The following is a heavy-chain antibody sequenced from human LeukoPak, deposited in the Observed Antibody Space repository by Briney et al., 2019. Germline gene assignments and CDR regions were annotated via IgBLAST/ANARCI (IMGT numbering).Heavy chain of an antibody. Sequence: SETLSLTCIVSGDSISSYYWNWIRQPPGKGLEWLGYIHSSGNTRYNPSLRSRVTMSVDTSKHQFSLKLSSVTAADTAVYYCGRAGRYCSGGSCYGENWFDPWGQGTLVTVSS. V-gene: IGHV4-59*01. CDR2: IHSSGNT. CDR1: GDSISSYY. D-gene: IGHD2-15*01. J-gene: IGHJ5*02. CDR3: GRAGRYCSGGSCYGENWFDP.